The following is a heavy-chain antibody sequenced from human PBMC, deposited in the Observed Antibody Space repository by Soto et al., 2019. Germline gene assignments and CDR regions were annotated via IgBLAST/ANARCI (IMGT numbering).Heavy chain of an antibody. D-gene: IGHD2-2*02. Sequence: SETLSLTCTVSGGSISSGGYYWSWIRQHPGKGLEWIGYIYYSGSTYYNPSLKSRVTISVDTSKNQFSLKLSSVTAADTAVYYCARYFSSTSCYTVTGTTGLDYWGQGTLVTVSS. CDR3: ARYFSSTSCYTVTGTTGLDY. CDR2: IYYSGST. CDR1: GGSISSGGYY. J-gene: IGHJ4*02. V-gene: IGHV4-31*03.